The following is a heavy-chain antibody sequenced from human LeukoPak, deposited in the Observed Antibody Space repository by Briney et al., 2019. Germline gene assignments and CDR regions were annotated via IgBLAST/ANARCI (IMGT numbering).Heavy chain of an antibody. V-gene: IGHV4-61*02. J-gene: IGHJ4*02. CDR2: IYTSGST. D-gene: IGHD6-13*01. CDR3: ARDYGGSSWSNFDY. CDR1: GGSISSGSYY. Sequence: SETLSLTCTVSGGSISSGSYYWSWIRQPAGKGLEWIGRIYTSGSTNYNPSLKSRVTISVDTSKNQFCLKLSSVTAADTAVYYCARDYGGSSWSNFDYWGQGTLVTVSS.